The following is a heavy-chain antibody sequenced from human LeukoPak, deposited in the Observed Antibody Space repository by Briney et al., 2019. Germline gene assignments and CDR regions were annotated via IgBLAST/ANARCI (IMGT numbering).Heavy chain of an antibody. Sequence: SETLSLTCAVYGGSFSGYYWSWIRQPPGKGLEWIGEINHSGSTNYNPSLKSRVTISVDTSKNQSSLKLSSVTAADTAVYYCARGSPYLQSGKYYYYYYMDVWGKGTTVTVSS. J-gene: IGHJ6*03. CDR2: INHSGST. CDR1: GGSFSGYY. V-gene: IGHV4-34*01. CDR3: ARGSPYLQSGKYYYYYYMDV.